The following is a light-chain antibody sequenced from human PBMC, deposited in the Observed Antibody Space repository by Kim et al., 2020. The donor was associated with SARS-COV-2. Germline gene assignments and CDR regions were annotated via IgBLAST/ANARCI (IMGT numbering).Light chain of an antibody. CDR3: QEYDTYSYT. Sequence: SASVGDIVTITCRASRRISHSLAWYQHKPGKAPKLLIYDASTLQSGVPSRFSGSVSGTTFTLTINSLQPDDFAVYYCQEYDTYSYTFGQGTKLEIK. V-gene: IGKV1-5*01. CDR2: DAS. J-gene: IGKJ2*01. CDR1: RRISHS.